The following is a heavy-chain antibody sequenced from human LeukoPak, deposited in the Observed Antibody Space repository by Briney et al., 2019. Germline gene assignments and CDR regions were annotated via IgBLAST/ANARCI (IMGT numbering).Heavy chain of an antibody. Sequence: GGSLRLSSAASGFTFSSYGMHWVRQAPGKGLEWVAFIRYDGSNKYYADSVKGRFTISRDTPKNTLYLEMNNLRDEDTAVYYCAISTYDYWGQGTLVTVSS. V-gene: IGHV3-30*02. D-gene: IGHD2/OR15-2a*01. CDR3: AISTYDY. CDR2: IRYDGSNK. J-gene: IGHJ4*02. CDR1: GFTFSSYG.